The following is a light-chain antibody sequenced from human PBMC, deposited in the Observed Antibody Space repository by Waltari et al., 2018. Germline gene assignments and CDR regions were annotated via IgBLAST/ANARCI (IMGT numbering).Light chain of an antibody. CDR3: CSYAGGRTYVV. Sequence: QSALTQAASVSGSLGQSITISCTGTTNDVGASDLVSRYQQHPGKAPRLIIYAVTERPSGVSNRFSGSKSGNTASLTISGLQAEDEADYHCCSYAGGRTYVVFGGGTKLTVL. CDR1: TNDVGASDL. CDR2: AVT. J-gene: IGLJ2*01. V-gene: IGLV2-23*02.